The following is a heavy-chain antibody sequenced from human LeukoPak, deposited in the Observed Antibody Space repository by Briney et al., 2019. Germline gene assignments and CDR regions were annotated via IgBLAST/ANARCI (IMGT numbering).Heavy chain of an antibody. J-gene: IGHJ5*01. V-gene: IGHV3-48*01. CDR2: ISTSSTTI. D-gene: IGHD2-15*01. CDR3: AKEMGYCTGGGCYRSFDS. CDR1: GFTFSIYS. Sequence: PGGSLRLSCAASGFTFSIYSMSWVRQAPGTGLEWLSYISTSSTTIYYADSVKGRFTISRDDARNSLSLQMNSLRADDTAVYYCAKEMGYCTGGGCYRSFDSWGRGTLVTVSS.